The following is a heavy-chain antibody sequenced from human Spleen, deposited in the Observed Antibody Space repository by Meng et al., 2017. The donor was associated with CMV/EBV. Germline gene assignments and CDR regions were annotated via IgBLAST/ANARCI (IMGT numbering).Heavy chain of an antibody. V-gene: IGHV1-2*02. CDR3: ARGGGKTYYDFWSAYYMN. CDR1: TFTGQY. CDR2: INPNSGGT. D-gene: IGHD3-3*01. J-gene: IGHJ4*02. Sequence: TFTGQYIHWVRQAPGNGLEWMGWINPNSGGTNYEQKFQGRVTMTRDTSISTAYMELSSLRSDDTAVYYCARGGGKTYYDFWSAYYMNWGQGTLVTVSS.